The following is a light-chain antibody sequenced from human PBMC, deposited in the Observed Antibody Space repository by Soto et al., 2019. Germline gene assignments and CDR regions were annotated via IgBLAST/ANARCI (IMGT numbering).Light chain of an antibody. CDR2: GAS. V-gene: IGKV3-20*01. Sequence: MVLTQSPGTLSLSPGERATLSCRASQSISSNSLAWYQQKPGQAPRLFIYGASSRATGIPDRFSGSGSGTHFTITISRLEPEDFALYYCQQYGSSPRITFGQGKRLAIK. CDR1: QSISSNS. CDR3: QQYGSSPRIT. J-gene: IGKJ5*01.